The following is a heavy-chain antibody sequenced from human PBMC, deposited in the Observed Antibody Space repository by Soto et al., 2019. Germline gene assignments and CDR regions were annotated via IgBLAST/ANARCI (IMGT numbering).Heavy chain of an antibody. CDR3: ARLGSIAARWGLFDY. V-gene: IGHV4-59*08. J-gene: IGHJ4*02. Sequence: SETLSLTCTASGGCISSYYWSWIRQPPGKGLEWIGYIYYSGSTNYNPSLKSRVTISVDTSKNQFSMKLSSVTAADTAVYYCARLGSIAARWGLFDYWGQGTLVTVSS. D-gene: IGHD6-6*01. CDR1: GGCISSYY. CDR2: IYYSGST.